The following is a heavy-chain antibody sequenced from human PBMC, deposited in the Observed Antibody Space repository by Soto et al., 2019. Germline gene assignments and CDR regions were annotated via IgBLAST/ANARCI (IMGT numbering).Heavy chain of an antibody. D-gene: IGHD3-3*01. Sequence: PGGSVRLSCAASGFTFSTYWMTWVRQAPGKGLEWVANVNQDGSEKYYSDSVKGRFTISRDNAKNSLYLQMNSLRAEDTAVYYCARAPQYYDFWSGYYRSGDLKLYFDSWGRGTLVTVSS. V-gene: IGHV3-7*03. CDR3: ARAPQYYDFWSGYYRSGDLKLYFDS. CDR2: VNQDGSEK. CDR1: GFTFSTYW. J-gene: IGHJ4*02.